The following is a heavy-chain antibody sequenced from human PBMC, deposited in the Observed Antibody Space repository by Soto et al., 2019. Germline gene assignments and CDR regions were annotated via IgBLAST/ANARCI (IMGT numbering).Heavy chain of an antibody. CDR1: GYTFTSYD. CDR2: RNPNSGKT. D-gene: IGHD4-17*01. V-gene: IGHV1-8*01. Sequence: QVQLVQSGAEVKKPGASVKVSCTASGYTFTSYDFNWVRQATGQGLEWMGWRNPNSGKTGYAQKFQGRITMTWDTSISTAYMERGSLRSEDTAVYYCAADDYGEAYGWGQGTLVTVSA. J-gene: IGHJ4*02. CDR3: AADDYGEAYG.